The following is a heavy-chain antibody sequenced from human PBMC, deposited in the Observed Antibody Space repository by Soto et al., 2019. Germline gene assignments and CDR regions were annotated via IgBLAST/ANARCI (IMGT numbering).Heavy chain of an antibody. CDR2: MNPNSGNT. V-gene: IGHV1-8*01. CDR1: EYTFTSYD. D-gene: IGHD3-10*01. CDR3: AILYGSGSFYYGMDV. Sequence: ASVKVSCKASEYTFTSYDINWVRQATGQGLEWMGWMNPNSGNTGYAQKFQGRVTMTRNTSISTAYMELSSLRSEDTAVYYCAILYGSGSFYYGMDVWGRGTTVTVSS. J-gene: IGHJ6*02.